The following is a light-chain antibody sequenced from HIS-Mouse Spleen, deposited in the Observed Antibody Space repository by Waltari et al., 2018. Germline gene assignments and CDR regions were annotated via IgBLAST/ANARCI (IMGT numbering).Light chain of an antibody. Sequence: EIVLTQSPGTLSLSPGERATLSCRASQSVSSSYLAWYQQKPCQAPRLLIYGASSRATGIPDRFSGSGSGTDFTLTISRLEPEDFAVYYCQQYGSSSALTFGGGTKVEIK. J-gene: IGKJ4*01. V-gene: IGKV3-20*01. CDR1: QSVSSSY. CDR2: GAS. CDR3: QQYGSSSALT.